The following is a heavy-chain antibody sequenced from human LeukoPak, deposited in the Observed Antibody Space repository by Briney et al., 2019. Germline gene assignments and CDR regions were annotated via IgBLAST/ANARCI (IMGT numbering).Heavy chain of an antibody. CDR3: AKSPTVDAAFDI. D-gene: IGHD4-23*01. Sequence: PRGSLRLSCAASGFTFSSYAMNWVRQAPGKGLEWVSGLGYTGNTTFYADSVKGRFTVSRDSSKNTLFLHMNSLRAEDTALYYCAKSPTVDAAFDIWGQGTMVTVSS. CDR1: GFTFSSYA. CDR2: LGYTGNTT. V-gene: IGHV3-23*01. J-gene: IGHJ3*02.